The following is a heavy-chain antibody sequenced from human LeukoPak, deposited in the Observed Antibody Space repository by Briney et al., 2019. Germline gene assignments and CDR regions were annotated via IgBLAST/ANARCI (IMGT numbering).Heavy chain of an antibody. J-gene: IGHJ6*02. Sequence: PSETPSLTCTVSGGSISSDGYYWPWIRQHPGKGLEWIGYIYYSGSTYYNPSLKSRLFISADTSENQFSLRLRSVTAADTAVYYCARVVTMVGMDVWGQGTTVTVSS. CDR3: ARVVTMVGMDV. V-gene: IGHV4-31*03. CDR2: IYYSGST. CDR1: GGSISSDGYY. D-gene: IGHD3-10*01.